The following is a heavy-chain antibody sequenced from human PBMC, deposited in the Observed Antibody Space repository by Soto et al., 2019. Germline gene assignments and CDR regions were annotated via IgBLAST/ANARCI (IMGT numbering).Heavy chain of an antibody. CDR2: ISGSGGST. CDR3: AKGDLTSGWYDY. D-gene: IGHD6-19*01. Sequence: EVQLLESGGGLVQPGGSLRLSCAASGFTFSSYAMSWVRQAPGKGLEWVSAISGSGGSTYYADSVKGRFTISSDNSKNTLYLHMTRRSAADTAVYYCAKGDLTSGWYDYWGQGTLVTVSS. V-gene: IGHV3-23*01. CDR1: GFTFSSYA. J-gene: IGHJ4*02.